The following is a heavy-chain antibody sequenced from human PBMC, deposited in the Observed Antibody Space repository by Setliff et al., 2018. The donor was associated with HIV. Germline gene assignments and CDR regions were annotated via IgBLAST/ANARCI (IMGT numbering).Heavy chain of an antibody. CDR2: INPSGGST. Sequence: ASVKVSCKASGFTFTTYYMHWVRQAPGQGLEWMGIINPSGGSTKHADSVKGRFTISRDNAKNTLFLQMNSLGAEDTAVYYCARGRPWGVTTPHGMDVWGQGTTVTVS. V-gene: IGHV1-46*04. CDR3: ARGRPWGVTTPHGMDV. D-gene: IGHD4-17*01. J-gene: IGHJ6*02. CDR1: GFTFTTYY.